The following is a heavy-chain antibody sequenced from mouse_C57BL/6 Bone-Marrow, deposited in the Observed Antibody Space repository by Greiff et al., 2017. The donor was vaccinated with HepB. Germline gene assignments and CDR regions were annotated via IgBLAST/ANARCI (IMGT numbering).Heavy chain of an antibody. J-gene: IGHJ4*01. V-gene: IGHV7-3*01. Sequence: EVKLMESGGGLVQPGGSLSLSCAASGFTFTDYYMSWVRQPPGKALEWLGFIRNKANGYTTEYSASVKGRFTISRDNSQSILYLQMNALRAEDSATYYCARYTSLAMDYWGQGTSVTVSS. CDR1: GFTFTDYY. CDR2: IRNKANGYTT. CDR3: ARYTSLAMDY.